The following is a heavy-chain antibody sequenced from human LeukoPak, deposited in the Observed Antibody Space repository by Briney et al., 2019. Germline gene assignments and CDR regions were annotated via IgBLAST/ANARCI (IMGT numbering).Heavy chain of an antibody. J-gene: IGHJ4*02. CDR2: IKSKTDGETT. CDR1: GFTFSSYE. D-gene: IGHD1-26*01. V-gene: IGHV3-15*01. CDR3: TTGWVPESVAFDI. Sequence: GGSLRLSCAASGFTFSSYEMNWVRQAPGKGLEWVGHIKSKTDGETTSYATPVKGRFTISRDDSKNTLYLQLNSLRAEDTGLYYCTTGWVPESVAFDIWGQGTLVTVSS.